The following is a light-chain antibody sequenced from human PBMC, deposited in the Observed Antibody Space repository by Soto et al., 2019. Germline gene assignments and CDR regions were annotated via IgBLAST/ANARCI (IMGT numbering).Light chain of an antibody. V-gene: IGKV3-20*01. CDR3: QQYGSSPRNT. Sequence: EIVLTQSPGTLSLSSGERATLSCRASQSVSSSYLAWYQQKPGQAPRLLIYGASSRATGIPDRFSGSGSGTDFTLTISSLEPEDFAVYYCQQYGSSPRNTFGQGTRLEIK. CDR1: QSVSSSY. CDR2: GAS. J-gene: IGKJ5*01.